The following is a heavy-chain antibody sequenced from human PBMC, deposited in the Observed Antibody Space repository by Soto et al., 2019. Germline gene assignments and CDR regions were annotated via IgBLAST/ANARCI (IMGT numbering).Heavy chain of an antibody. CDR3: ARTATEYSSGWTQFHFDY. J-gene: IGHJ4*02. D-gene: IGHD6-19*01. Sequence: PSETLSLTCAVSGGSISSYYWSWIRQPPGKGLEWIGYIYYSGSTNYNPSLKSRVTISVDTSKNQFSLKLSSVTAADTAVYYCARTATEYSSGWTQFHFDYWGQGTLVTVSS. V-gene: IGHV4-59*08. CDR2: IYYSGST. CDR1: GGSISSYY.